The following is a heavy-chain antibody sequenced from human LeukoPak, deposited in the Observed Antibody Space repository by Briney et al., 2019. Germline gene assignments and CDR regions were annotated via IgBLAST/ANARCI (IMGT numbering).Heavy chain of an antibody. D-gene: IGHD3-3*01. J-gene: IGHJ4*02. CDR2: IYYSGST. CDR1: GGSISSYY. CDR3: ARGFDFWSGKEL. V-gene: IGHV4-59*01. Sequence: PSETLSLTCTVSGGSISSYYWSWIRQPPGKGLDWIGYIYYSGSTNYNPSLKSRVTISVDTSKNQFSLKLSSVTAADTAVYYCARGFDFWSGKELWGQGTLVTVSS.